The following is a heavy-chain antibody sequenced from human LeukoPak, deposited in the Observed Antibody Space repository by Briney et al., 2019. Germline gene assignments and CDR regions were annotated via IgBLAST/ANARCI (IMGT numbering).Heavy chain of an antibody. D-gene: IGHD6-13*01. CDR2: IYYSGST. V-gene: IGHV4-59*01. CDR1: GGSISSYY. CDR3: ARDQGYSISWYGWFDP. J-gene: IGHJ5*02. Sequence: SETLSLTCTVSGGSISSYYWSWIRQPPGKGLEWIGYIYYSGSTNYNPSLKSRVTISVDTSKNQFSLKLSSVTAADTAVYYCARDQGYSISWYGWFDPWGQGTLVTVSS.